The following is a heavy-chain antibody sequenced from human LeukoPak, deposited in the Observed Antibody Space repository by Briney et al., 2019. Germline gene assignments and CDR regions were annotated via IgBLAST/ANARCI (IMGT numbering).Heavy chain of an antibody. D-gene: IGHD3-10*01. CDR3: ARVSSGSLPLDAFDI. CDR1: GGSISSRSYY. V-gene: IGHV4-39*07. J-gene: IGHJ3*02. CDR2: IYYNGST. Sequence: SETLSLTCTVSGGSISSRSYYWGWIRQPPGKGLEWIGGIYYNGSTYHNPSLKSRVTVSVDTSKSQFSLRLSSVTAADTAVYYCARVSSGSLPLDAFDIWGQGTMVTVSS.